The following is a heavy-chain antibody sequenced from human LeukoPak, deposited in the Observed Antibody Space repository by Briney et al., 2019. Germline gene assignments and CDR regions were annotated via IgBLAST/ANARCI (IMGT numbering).Heavy chain of an antibody. CDR1: GYTFTDYY. CDR2: VDPNSGGT. CDR3: VRDHDSCSNGVCFDGFDS. V-gene: IGHV1-2*02. Sequence: ASVKVSCKASGYTFTDYYIHWLRQAPGQGLEWVGWVDPNSGGTRYAQKFQGRVTITRDTSIITAYMELSRLRSDDTAIYYCVRDHDSCSNGVCFDGFDSWGQGTLVTVSS. J-gene: IGHJ5*01. D-gene: IGHD2-8*01.